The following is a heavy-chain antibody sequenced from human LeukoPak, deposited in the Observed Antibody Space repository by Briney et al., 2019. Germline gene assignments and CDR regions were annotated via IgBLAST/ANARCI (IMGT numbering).Heavy chain of an antibody. D-gene: IGHD6-19*01. Sequence: GGSLRLSCAASGFTFSSYSMNLVRQAPGKGLEWVSSISSSSSYIYYADSVKGRFTISRDNAKNSLYLQMNSLRAEDTAVYYCARDHSQLYSSGWQPFDYWGQGTLVTVSS. CDR2: ISSSSSYI. CDR1: GFTFSSYS. J-gene: IGHJ4*02. CDR3: ARDHSQLYSSGWQPFDY. V-gene: IGHV3-21*01.